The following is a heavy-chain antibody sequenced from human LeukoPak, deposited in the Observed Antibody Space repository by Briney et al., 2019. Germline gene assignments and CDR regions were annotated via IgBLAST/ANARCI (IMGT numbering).Heavy chain of an antibody. CDR2: IVVGSGNT. J-gene: IGHJ4*02. CDR1: GFTFTSPA. Sequence: SVKVSCKASGFTFTSPAMQWVRQARGQRLEWIGWIVVGSGNTNYAQKFQERVTITRDMSTSTAYMELSSLRSEDTAVYYCAAQTHYYDSSGYYEGPEDYWGQGTLVTVSS. CDR3: AAQTHYYDSSGYYEGPEDY. V-gene: IGHV1-58*02. D-gene: IGHD3-22*01.